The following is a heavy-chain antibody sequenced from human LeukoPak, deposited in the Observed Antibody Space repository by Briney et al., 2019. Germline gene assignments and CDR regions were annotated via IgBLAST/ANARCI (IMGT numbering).Heavy chain of an antibody. J-gene: IGHJ3*02. CDR2: ISGSGGST. Sequence: PGGSLRLSCAASGFTFSSYGMSWVRQAPGKGLEWVSAISGSGGSTYYADSVKGRFTISRDNSKNTLYLQMNSLRAEDTAVYYCARDSSGWKDAFDIWGQGTMVTVSS. D-gene: IGHD6-19*01. CDR1: GFTFSSYG. V-gene: IGHV3-23*01. CDR3: ARDSSGWKDAFDI.